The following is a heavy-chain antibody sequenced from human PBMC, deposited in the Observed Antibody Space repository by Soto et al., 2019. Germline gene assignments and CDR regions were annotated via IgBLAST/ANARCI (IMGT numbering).Heavy chain of an antibody. Sequence: QVQLQESGPGLVKPSQTLSLTCTVSGGSISSGGYYWSWIRQHPGKGLEWIGYIYYSGSTYYNPSLKSRVTISVDTSKNQFSLKLSSVTAADTAVYYCARSREWEKTVYYFDYWGQGTLVTVSS. J-gene: IGHJ4*02. CDR2: IYYSGST. CDR1: GGSISSGGYY. D-gene: IGHD1-26*01. V-gene: IGHV4-31*03. CDR3: ARSREWEKTVYYFDY.